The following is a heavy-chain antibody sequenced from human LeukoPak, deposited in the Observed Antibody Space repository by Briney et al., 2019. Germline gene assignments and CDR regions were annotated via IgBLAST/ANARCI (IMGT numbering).Heavy chain of an antibody. J-gene: IGHJ4*02. CDR3: ARTVARIGY. V-gene: IGHV3-48*03. CDR2: ISSSGSTI. Sequence: PGGSLRLFCAASGFTFSSYEMHWVRQAPGEGLEWVSHISSSGSTIYYTDSVKGRFTISRDNSKNSLYLQMNSLRAEDTAIYYCARTVARIGYWGQGALVTVSS. CDR1: GFTFSSYE. D-gene: IGHD4-23*01.